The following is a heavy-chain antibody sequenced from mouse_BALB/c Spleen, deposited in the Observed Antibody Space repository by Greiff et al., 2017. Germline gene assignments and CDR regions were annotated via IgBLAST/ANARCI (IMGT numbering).Heavy chain of an antibody. V-gene: IGHV8-12*01. CDR3: ARRATVVATYYAMDY. J-gene: IGHJ4*01. CDR2: IYWDDDK. CDR1: GFSLSTSGMG. D-gene: IGHD1-1*01. Sequence: QVTLKVCGPGILQPSQTLSLTCSFSGFSLSTSGMGVSWIRQPSGKGLEWLAHIYWDDDKRYNPSLKSRLTISKDTSRNQVFLKITSVDTADTATYYCARRATVVATYYAMDYWGQGTSVTVSS.